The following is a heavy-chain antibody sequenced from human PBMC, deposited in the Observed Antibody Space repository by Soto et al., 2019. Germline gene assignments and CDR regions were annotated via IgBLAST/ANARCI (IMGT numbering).Heavy chain of an antibody. V-gene: IGHV1-69*01. CDR1: GGTFSSYA. CDR3: ATAAVVSASRLNWFEP. CDR2: IIPIFGAP. Sequence: QVLLVQSGAEIKKPGSSVKVSCKASGGTFSSYAISWVRQAPGQGLEWMGEIIPIFGAPNYAQGFQGRVTISADESTSTAYMEVSSLRSEDKAVYYCATAAVVSASRLNWFEPCGQGTLVTVSS. J-gene: IGHJ5*02. D-gene: IGHD2-15*01.